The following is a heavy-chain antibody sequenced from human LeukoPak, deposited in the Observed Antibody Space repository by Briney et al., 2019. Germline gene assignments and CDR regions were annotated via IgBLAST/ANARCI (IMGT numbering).Heavy chain of an antibody. CDR3: TRGGWLGKPQRVDY. CDR1: GFTFSSYA. J-gene: IGHJ4*02. D-gene: IGHD2-15*01. CDR2: ISGSGGST. V-gene: IGHV3-23*01. Sequence: GGSLRLSCAASGFTFSSYAMSWVRQVPGKGLEWVSLISGSGGSTYFADSVKGRFTISRDNSKNTLYLQMNSLRDEDTAVYYCTRGGWLGKPQRVDYWGQGTLVTVSS.